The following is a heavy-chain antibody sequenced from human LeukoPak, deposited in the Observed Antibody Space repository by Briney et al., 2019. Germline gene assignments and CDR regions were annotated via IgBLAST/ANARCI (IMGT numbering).Heavy chain of an antibody. D-gene: IGHD1-7*01. Sequence: SQTLSLTCAISGDSVSTNSAAWNWIRQSPSRGLEWLGRTYYRSRWYNDYAVSVKSRITINPDTSQNQFSLQLNSVTPEDTAVYYCARNSLTGDAFDIWGQGTMVTVSS. J-gene: IGHJ3*02. CDR3: ARNSLTGDAFDI. CDR1: GDSVSTNSAA. CDR2: TYYRSRWYN. V-gene: IGHV6-1*01.